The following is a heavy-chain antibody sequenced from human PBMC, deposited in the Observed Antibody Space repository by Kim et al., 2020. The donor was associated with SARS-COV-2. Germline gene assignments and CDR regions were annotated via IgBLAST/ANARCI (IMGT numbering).Heavy chain of an antibody. J-gene: IGHJ4*02. CDR1: GFTFSSYS. CDR2: ISSSSSTI. V-gene: IGHV3-48*04. CDR3: ARDSPSTR. D-gene: IGHD4-17*01. Sequence: GGSLRLSCAASGFTFSSYSMNWVRQAPGKGLEWVSYISSSSSTIYYADSVKGRFTISRDNAKNSLYLQMNSLIAEDTAVYYCARDSPSTRWGQGTLVTVS.